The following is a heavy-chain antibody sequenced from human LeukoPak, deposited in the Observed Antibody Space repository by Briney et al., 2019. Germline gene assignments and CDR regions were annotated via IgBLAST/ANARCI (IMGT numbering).Heavy chain of an antibody. J-gene: IGHJ4*02. CDR1: GGSISSGDYY. CDR2: IYYSGIT. CDR3: ARGGSSGSWHLGY. D-gene: IGHD6-13*01. V-gene: IGHV4-30-4*01. Sequence: SETLSLTCTVSGGSISSGDYYWSWIRQPPGKGLEWIGYIYYSGITYYNPSLKSRIGISVDTSKNQFSMKLSSVTAADTAVYYCARGGSSGSWHLGYWGQGTLVTVSS.